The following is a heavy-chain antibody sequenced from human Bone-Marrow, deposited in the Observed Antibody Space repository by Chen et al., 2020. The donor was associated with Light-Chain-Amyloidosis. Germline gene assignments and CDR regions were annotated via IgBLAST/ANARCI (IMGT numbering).Heavy chain of an antibody. CDR1: GYTFPNYW. D-gene: IGHD5-12*01. Sequence: GESLKISCKGSGYTFPNYWIGWVRQMPGKGLEWMGVIYPDDSDARYSPSFEGQVTISADKSITTAYLQRRSLKASDTAMYYCARRRDGYNFDYWGQGTLVT. CDR2: IYPDDSDA. CDR3: ARRRDGYNFDY. V-gene: IGHV5-51*01. J-gene: IGHJ4*02.